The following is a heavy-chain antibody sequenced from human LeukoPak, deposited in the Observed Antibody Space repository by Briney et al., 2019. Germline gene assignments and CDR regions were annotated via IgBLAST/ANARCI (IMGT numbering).Heavy chain of an antibody. D-gene: IGHD3-22*01. V-gene: IGHV5-51*01. J-gene: IGHJ5*02. CDR3: ARHQGYFDP. CDR1: EYSFTNYL. Sequence: GESLKISCKGSEYSFTNYLIGWVRQMPGKGLEWLGMIYPGVSNTRYSPSFQGHVTISADKSISTAYLQWSSLKASDTAMYYCARHQGYFDPWGQGTLVTVSS. CDR2: IYPGVSNT.